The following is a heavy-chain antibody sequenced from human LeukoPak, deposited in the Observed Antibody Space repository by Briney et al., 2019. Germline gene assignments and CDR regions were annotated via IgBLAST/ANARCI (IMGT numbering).Heavy chain of an antibody. CDR1: GGSFSGYY. J-gene: IGHJ4*02. CDR2: INHSGST. CDR3: ARDNCSGGSCYPGDFDY. V-gene: IGHV4-34*01. Sequence: SETLSLTWAVYGGSFSGYYWSWIRQPPVKGLEWIGEINHSGSTNYNPSLKSRVTISVDTSKNQFSLKLSSVTAADTAVYYCARDNCSGGSCYPGDFDYWGQGTLVTVSS. D-gene: IGHD2-15*01.